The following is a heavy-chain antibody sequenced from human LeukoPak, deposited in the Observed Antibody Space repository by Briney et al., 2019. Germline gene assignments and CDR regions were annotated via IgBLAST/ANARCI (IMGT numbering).Heavy chain of an antibody. CDR1: GGTFSSYA. J-gene: IGHJ4*02. V-gene: IGHV1-69*05. D-gene: IGHD6-13*01. CDR3: ARSVTAAGSKSGLFDY. Sequence: SVKVSCKASGGTFSSYAISWVRQAPGQGLEWMGGSIPIFGTANYAQKFQGRVTITTDESTSTAYMELSSLRSEDMAVYYCARSVTAAGSKSGLFDYWGQGTLVTVSS. CDR2: SIPIFGTA.